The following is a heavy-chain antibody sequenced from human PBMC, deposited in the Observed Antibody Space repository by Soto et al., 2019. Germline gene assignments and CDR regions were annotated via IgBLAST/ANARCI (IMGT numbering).Heavy chain of an antibody. Sequence: QVQLVQSGAEVKKPGSSVKVSCKASGGTFSSYAISWVRQAPGQGLEWMGGIIPIFGTANYAQKFQGRVTITADESTSTAYMELSSLRSEDTAVYYCARPNSPPGLDYGDYLWGMDVWGQVTTVTVSS. CDR2: IIPIFGTA. V-gene: IGHV1-69*01. D-gene: IGHD4-17*01. CDR1: GGTFSSYA. J-gene: IGHJ6*02. CDR3: ARPNSPPGLDYGDYLWGMDV.